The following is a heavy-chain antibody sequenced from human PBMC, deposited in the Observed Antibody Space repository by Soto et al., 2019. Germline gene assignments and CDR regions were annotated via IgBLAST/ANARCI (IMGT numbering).Heavy chain of an antibody. CDR2: ISYDGSNK. J-gene: IGHJ5*02. CDR3: AKALGYSSSAAPS. CDR1: GFTFSSYG. V-gene: IGHV3-30*18. Sequence: PGGSLRLSCAASGFTFSSYGMHWVRQAPGKGLEWVAVISYDGSNKYYADSVKGRFTISRDNSKNTLYLQMNSLRAEDTAVYYCAKALGYSSSAAPSWGQGTLVTVSS. D-gene: IGHD6-6*01.